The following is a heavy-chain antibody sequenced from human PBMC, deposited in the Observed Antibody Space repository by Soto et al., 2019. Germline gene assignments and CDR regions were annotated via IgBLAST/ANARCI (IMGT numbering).Heavy chain of an antibody. J-gene: IGHJ5*02. CDR2: INACNGNT. Sequence: QVQLVQSGAEVKKPGASVKVYCKSSGYTFTSYVIHWVRQAPGHSLEWIGWINACNGNTKYSQKFQGRVTITRDTSASTAYMELSSLRSEDTAVYYCARDLPVAGPAHNPFDPWGQGTLVTVSS. CDR1: GYTFTSYV. CDR3: ARDLPVAGPAHNPFDP. V-gene: IGHV1-3*01. D-gene: IGHD6-19*01.